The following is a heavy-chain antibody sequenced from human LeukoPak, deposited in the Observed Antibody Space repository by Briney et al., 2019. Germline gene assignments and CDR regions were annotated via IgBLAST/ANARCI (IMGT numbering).Heavy chain of an antibody. J-gene: IGHJ6*02. CDR3: ARGGPYCSGASCFSLLYA. CDR1: GGSFSGYY. CDR2: VNHSGST. V-gene: IGHV4-34*01. Sequence: PSETLSLTCTVSGGSFSGYYWSWIRQSPGKGLELIGEVNHSGSTNYNPSLKSRLTISVDTSKKQFSLKLRSVTAADTAVYYYARGGPYCSGASCFSLLYACGQGTTVTVSS. D-gene: IGHD2-15*01.